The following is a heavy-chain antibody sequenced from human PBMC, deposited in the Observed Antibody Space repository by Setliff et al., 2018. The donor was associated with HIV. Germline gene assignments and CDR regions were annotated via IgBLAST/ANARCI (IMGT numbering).Heavy chain of an antibody. CDR3: ARQAWHSGRNGYFVDY. V-gene: IGHV4-38-2*02. D-gene: IGHD3-22*01. CDR2: IYQTGSI. CDR1: GYSISNGYY. Sequence: SETLSLTCSVSGYSISNGYYWGWLRQSPGKGLEWIATIYQTGSIYYNPSLQNRVTLLLDMSKNQFSLKLSSATAADTAVYYCARQAWHSGRNGYFVDYWGQGMLVTSPQ. J-gene: IGHJ4*02.